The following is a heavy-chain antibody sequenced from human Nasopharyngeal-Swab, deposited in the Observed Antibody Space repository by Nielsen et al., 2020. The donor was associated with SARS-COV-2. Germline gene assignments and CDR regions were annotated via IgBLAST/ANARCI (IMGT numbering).Heavy chain of an antibody. D-gene: IGHD5-12*01. Sequence: SVKVSCKASGYTFTSYAISWVRQAPGQGLEWMGGIIPIFGTANYAQKFQGRVTITADESTSTAYMELSSLRSEDTAVYYCARGGEYGGLSYYFDYWGQGTLVTVSS. CDR3: ARGGEYGGLSYYFDY. CDR1: GYTFTSYA. CDR2: IIPIFGTA. V-gene: IGHV1-69*13. J-gene: IGHJ4*02.